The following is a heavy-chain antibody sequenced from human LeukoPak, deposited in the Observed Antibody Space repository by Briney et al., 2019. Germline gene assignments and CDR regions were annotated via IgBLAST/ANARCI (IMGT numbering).Heavy chain of an antibody. CDR2: ISTSGRGGAT. J-gene: IGHJ4*02. CDR1: GFTSSDYA. Sequence: GGSLRLSCAASGFTSSDYAMVWVRQAPGKGLEWVSIISTSGRGGATYYADSMKGRFTISRDSPKNTLYLQMNSLRAEDTAVYYCARAPGSLVSVAGRPYYFAFWGQGTLVTVSS. D-gene: IGHD6-6*01. CDR3: ARAPGSLVSVAGRPYYFAF. V-gene: IGHV3-23*01.